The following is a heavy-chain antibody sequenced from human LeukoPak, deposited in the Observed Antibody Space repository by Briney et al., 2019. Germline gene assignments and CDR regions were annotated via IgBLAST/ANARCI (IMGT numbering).Heavy chain of an antibody. CDR1: GGSISSGGYY. J-gene: IGHJ4*02. CDR3: ALQTLYPHYYGSGSQNFDY. V-gene: IGHV4-30-2*01. CDR2: IYHSGST. Sequence: SETLSLTCTVSGGSISSGGYYWSWIRQPPGKGLEWIGYIYHSGSTYYNPSLKSRVTISVDRSKNQFSLKLSSVTAADTAVYYCALQTLYPHYYGSGSQNFDYWGQGTLVTASS. D-gene: IGHD3-10*01.